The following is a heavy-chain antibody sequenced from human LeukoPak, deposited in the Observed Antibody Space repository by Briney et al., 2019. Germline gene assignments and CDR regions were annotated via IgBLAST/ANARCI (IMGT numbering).Heavy chain of an antibody. D-gene: IGHD3-10*01. CDR1: GGSFSGYY. CDR3: ARRGRPGKVRGVIITNWFDP. CDR2: INHSGST. V-gene: IGHV4-34*01. J-gene: IGHJ5*02. Sequence: SETLSLTCAVYGGSFSGYYWSWIRQPPGKGLEWIGEINHSGSTNYNPSLKSRVTISVDTSKNQFSLKLGSVTAADTAVYYCARRGRPGKVRGVIITNWFDPWGQGTLVTVSS.